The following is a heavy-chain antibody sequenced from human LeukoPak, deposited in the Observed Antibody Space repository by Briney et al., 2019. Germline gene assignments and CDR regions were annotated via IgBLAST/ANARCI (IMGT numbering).Heavy chain of an antibody. CDR2: INPSGDTT. CDR3: ARGQRGLMVYSN. Sequence: IINPSGDTTSYAQKFQGRLTMTRDTSTSTVYMELSSLRSEDTAVYYCARGQRGLMVYSNWGQGTLVTVSS. V-gene: IGHV1-46*01. D-gene: IGHD2-8*01. J-gene: IGHJ4*02.